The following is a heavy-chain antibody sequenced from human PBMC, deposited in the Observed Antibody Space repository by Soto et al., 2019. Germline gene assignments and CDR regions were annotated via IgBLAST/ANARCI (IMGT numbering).Heavy chain of an antibody. CDR3: ARGRSDDYVWGSSRYHFDY. Sequence: SETLSLTCAVYGKSFSGYYWGRIRKPPGKGLEWIGQINHSGSTHYNPSLKSRVTISVDTSKNQFSLKLSSVTAADTAVYYCARGRSDDYVWGSSRYHFDYWGQGTLVTV. V-gene: IGHV4-34*01. CDR2: INHSGST. J-gene: IGHJ4*02. CDR1: GKSFSGYY. D-gene: IGHD3-16*02.